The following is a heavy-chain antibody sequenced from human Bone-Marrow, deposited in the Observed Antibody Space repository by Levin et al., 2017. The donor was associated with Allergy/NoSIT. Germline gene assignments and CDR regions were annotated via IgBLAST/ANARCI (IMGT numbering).Heavy chain of an antibody. CDR3: ARVGGGYNWNYGPYNWFDP. CDR1: GYTFTSYY. Sequence: GESLKISCKASGYTFTSYYMHWVRQAPGQGLEWMGIINPSGGSTSYAQKFQGRVTMTRDTSTSTVYMELSSLRSEDTAVYYCARVGGGYNWNYGPYNWFDPWGQGTLVTVSS. D-gene: IGHD1-7*01. J-gene: IGHJ5*02. V-gene: IGHV1-46*01. CDR2: INPSGGST.